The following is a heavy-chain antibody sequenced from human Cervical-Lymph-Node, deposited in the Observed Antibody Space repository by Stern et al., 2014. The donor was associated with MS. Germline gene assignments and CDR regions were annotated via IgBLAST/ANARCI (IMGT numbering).Heavy chain of an antibody. CDR1: GGTAYSYY. J-gene: IGHJ5*02. CDR3: ARQRYGGDPMFDL. Sequence: QVQLQESGPGLVKPSETLSLTCTVSGGTAYSYYWNWIRQPPGKGLEWMGNIDCTGSTIYNPSLESRVTLSVDPSKNQFSLKLTAVTAADTAVYFCARQRYGGDPMFDLWGQGTRVTVSS. CDR2: IDCTGST. D-gene: IGHD4-23*01. V-gene: IGHV4-59*02.